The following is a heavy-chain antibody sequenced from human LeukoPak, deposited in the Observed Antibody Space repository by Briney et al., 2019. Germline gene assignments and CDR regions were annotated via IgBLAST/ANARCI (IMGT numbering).Heavy chain of an antibody. CDR1: GLTFSSYS. V-gene: IGHV3-48*01. D-gene: IGHD3-22*01. CDR3: ARDLKYYYDSSGYTYYYYGMDV. J-gene: IGHJ6*02. CDR2: ISSSSRTK. Sequence: GGSLRLSCAASGLTFSSYSMNWVRQAPGKGLEWVSYISSSSRTKYYADSVKGRFTISRDNAKNSLYLQLNSLRAEDTAVYYCARDLKYYYDSSGYTYYYYGMDVWGQGTTVTVSS.